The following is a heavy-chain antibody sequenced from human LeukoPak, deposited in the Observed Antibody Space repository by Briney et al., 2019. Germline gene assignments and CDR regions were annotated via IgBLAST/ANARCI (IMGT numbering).Heavy chain of an antibody. CDR1: GGSIIDSSYY. CDR3: ARDSHAWYGQYYFDF. J-gene: IGHJ4*02. CDR2: IYYFGTT. Sequence: SETLSLTCTVSGGSIIDSSYYWGWIRQPPGKGLEWIGNIYYFGTTLHNPSLKSRVTMSVDTSRNQFSLKLSSVTAADTAVYYCARDSHAWYGQYYFDFWGQGALVTVSS. V-gene: IGHV4-39*07. D-gene: IGHD6-13*01.